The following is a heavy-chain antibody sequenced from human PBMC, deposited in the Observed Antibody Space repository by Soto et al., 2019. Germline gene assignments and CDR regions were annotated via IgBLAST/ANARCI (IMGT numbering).Heavy chain of an antibody. CDR2: IYHSGST. CDR1: GGSISNGDYY. CDR3: ARIKGGAAGNFDY. Sequence: PSETLSLTCSVSGGSISNGDYYWSWIRQHPGKGLEWIGYIYHSGSTYNNPSLKSRVTTSVDTSKNQFSLKLRSVTAADTAVYYCARIKGGAAGNFDYWGPLTRVTVS. V-gene: IGHV4-31*03. D-gene: IGHD6-13*01. J-gene: IGHJ4*02.